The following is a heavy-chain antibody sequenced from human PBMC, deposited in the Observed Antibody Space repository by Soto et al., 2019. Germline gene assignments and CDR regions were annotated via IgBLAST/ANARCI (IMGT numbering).Heavy chain of an antibody. D-gene: IGHD3-16*01. Sequence: QVQLAESGGGVVQPGRSLRLSCAASGFTFSSYGMHWVRQAPGKGLEWVAVIWYDGSNKYYADSVKGRFTISRDNSKNTLYLQMNSLRAEDTAVYYCARVMGGSHLGGMDVWGQGTTVTVSS. J-gene: IGHJ6*02. CDR3: ARVMGGSHLGGMDV. CDR1: GFTFSSYG. CDR2: IWYDGSNK. V-gene: IGHV3-33*01.